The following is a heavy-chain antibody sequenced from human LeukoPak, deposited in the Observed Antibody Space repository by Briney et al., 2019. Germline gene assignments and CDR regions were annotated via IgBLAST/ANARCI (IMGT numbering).Heavy chain of an antibody. Sequence: GGSLRLSCAASGFTFSSYGMRWVRQAPGKGLEWVAVISYDGSNKYYADSVKGRFTISRDNSKNTLYLQMNSLRAEDTAVYYCAKEFRPYCSGGSCYSGYWGQGTLVTVSS. V-gene: IGHV3-30*18. CDR1: GFTFSSYG. D-gene: IGHD2-15*01. CDR2: ISYDGSNK. CDR3: AKEFRPYCSGGSCYSGY. J-gene: IGHJ4*02.